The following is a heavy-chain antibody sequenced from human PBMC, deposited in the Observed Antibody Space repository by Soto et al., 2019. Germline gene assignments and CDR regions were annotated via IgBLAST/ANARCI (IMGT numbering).Heavy chain of an antibody. CDR2: IYHSGST. V-gene: IGHV4-4*02. CDR3: ARDVRGCTNGICYTLTLDY. Sequence: SETLSLTCAVSGGSISSSNWWSWVRQPPGKGLEWIGEIYHSGSTNYNPSLKSRVTISVDKSKNQFSLKLSSVTAADTAVYYCARDVRGCTNGICYTLTLDYWGQGTLVTVSS. CDR1: GGSISSSNW. D-gene: IGHD2-8*01. J-gene: IGHJ4*02.